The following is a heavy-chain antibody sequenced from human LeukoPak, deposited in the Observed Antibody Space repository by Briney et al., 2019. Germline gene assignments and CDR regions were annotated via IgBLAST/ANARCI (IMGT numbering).Heavy chain of an antibody. D-gene: IGHD3-10*01. Sequence: GGSLRLSCAASDFSFITYAMSWVRQAPGKGLEWVSTISGGGDATYYADSVKGRFTISRDNSKNTLHLQMNSLRVEDTAVYYCARDSSMLRGPLVIYYFDFWGQGTLVTVSS. V-gene: IGHV3-23*01. J-gene: IGHJ4*02. CDR1: DFSFITYA. CDR2: ISGGGDAT. CDR3: ARDSSMLRGPLVIYYFDF.